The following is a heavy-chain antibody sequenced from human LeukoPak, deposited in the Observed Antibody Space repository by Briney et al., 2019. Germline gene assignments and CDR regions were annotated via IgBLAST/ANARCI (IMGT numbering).Heavy chain of an antibody. CDR3: ARDPYSFGGRFDP. J-gene: IGHJ5*02. CDR1: GGSISSYY. D-gene: IGHD3-10*01. V-gene: IGHV4-4*07. CDR2: LYSSGST. Sequence: PSESLSLAFSVPGGSISSYYGDSVRQPAGKGLEWLGRLYSSGSTNYNPSLKSRVTMSVDTSKNQFCLKLSSVTAADTAVYYCARDPYSFGGRFDPWGQGTLVAVSS.